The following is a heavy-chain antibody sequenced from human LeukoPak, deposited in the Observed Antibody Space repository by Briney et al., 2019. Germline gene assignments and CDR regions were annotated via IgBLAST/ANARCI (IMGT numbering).Heavy chain of an antibody. J-gene: IGHJ5*02. CDR3: ARDRNDYGDYGWFDP. Sequence: SVKVSCKASGSTFSSYASSWVRQAPGQGLEWMGGIIPIFGTANYAQKFQGRVTITADESTSTAYMELSSLRSEDTAVYYCARDRNDYGDYGWFDPWGQGTLVTVSS. V-gene: IGHV1-69*01. CDR1: GSTFSSYA. D-gene: IGHD4-17*01. CDR2: IIPIFGTA.